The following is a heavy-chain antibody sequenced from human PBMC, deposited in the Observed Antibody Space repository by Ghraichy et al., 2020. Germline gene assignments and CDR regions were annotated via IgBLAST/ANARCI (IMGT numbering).Heavy chain of an antibody. D-gene: IGHD2-21*01. CDR1: GFTVSSYS. Sequence: ETLSLTCVGSGFTVSSYSMNWVRQAPGKGLEWVSYITGSGRFISYADSVKGRFTVSRDNAQNSLYLQMKSLRGEDTAVYYCARGSTVVRYYYYDGMDVWGQGTTVTVS. J-gene: IGHJ6*02. CDR3: ARGSTVVRYYYYDGMDV. CDR2: ITGSGRFI. V-gene: IGHV3-48*01.